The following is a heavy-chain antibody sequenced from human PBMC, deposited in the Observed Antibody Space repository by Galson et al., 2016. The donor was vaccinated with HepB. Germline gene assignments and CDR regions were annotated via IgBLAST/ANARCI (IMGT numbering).Heavy chain of an antibody. Sequence: SETLSLTCTVSADSISTSTSYWGWIRQPPGKGLEWIGTIHYTGVTYSSPSLKSRVTMSVDTSKNQFSLRLTSVTAADTAFYYCARATMSAPRWFDPWGQGTLVTVSS. CDR2: IHYTGVT. D-gene: IGHD3-10*02. J-gene: IGHJ5*02. CDR1: ADSISTSTSY. V-gene: IGHV4-39*07. CDR3: ARATMSAPRWFDP.